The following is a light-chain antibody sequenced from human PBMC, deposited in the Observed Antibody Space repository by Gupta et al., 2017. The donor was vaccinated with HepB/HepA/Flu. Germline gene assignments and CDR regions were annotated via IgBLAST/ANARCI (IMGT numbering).Light chain of an antibody. CDR1: SSNIGNNY. CDR3: GTWDSSLSAGV. Sequence: SVLTQPTSVSAAPGQKVTISCSGSSSNIGNNYVSWYQQLPGTAPKLLIYDNNKRPSGIPDRFSGSKSGTSATLGITGLQTGDEADYYCGTWDSSLSAGVFGGGTKLTVL. CDR2: DNN. J-gene: IGLJ3*02. V-gene: IGLV1-51*01.